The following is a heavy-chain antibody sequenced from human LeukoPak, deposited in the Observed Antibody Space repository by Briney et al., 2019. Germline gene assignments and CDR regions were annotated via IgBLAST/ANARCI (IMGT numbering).Heavy chain of an antibody. V-gene: IGHV4-4*07. CDR1: GGSISSYH. J-gene: IGHJ5*02. CDR2: IYNSGST. Sequence: SETPSLTCTVSGGSISSYHWSWIRQPAGKGLEWIGRIYNSGSTNYNPSLKSRVTMSVDTSKNQFSLKLSSVTAADTAVYYCARAYDYGSSNWFDPWGQGTLVTVSS. D-gene: IGHD4-17*01. CDR3: ARAYDYGSSNWFDP.